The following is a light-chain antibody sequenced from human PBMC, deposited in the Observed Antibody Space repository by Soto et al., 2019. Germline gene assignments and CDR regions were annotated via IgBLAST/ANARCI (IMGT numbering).Light chain of an antibody. Sequence: EIVLTQSPGTLSLSPGEGATLSCRASQSVSSNYLAWYQQKPGQAPRLLIYGASSRATGIPARFSGSGSGTGFPLTISRLEPEDCAVYFCQQYGSSPWTFGQGTKVEIK. CDR2: GAS. CDR1: QSVSSNY. CDR3: QQYGSSPWT. J-gene: IGKJ1*01. V-gene: IGKV3-20*01.